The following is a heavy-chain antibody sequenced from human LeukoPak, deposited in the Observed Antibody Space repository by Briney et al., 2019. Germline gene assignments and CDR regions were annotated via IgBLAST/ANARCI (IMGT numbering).Heavy chain of an antibody. D-gene: IGHD6-13*01. J-gene: IGHJ2*01. CDR1: GGSFSGYY. V-gene: IGHV4-34*01. CDR3: ARDEQPWYFDL. CDR2: INHSGST. Sequence: TSETLSLTCAVYGGSFSGYYWSWIRQPPGKGLEWIGEINHSGSTNYNPSLKSRVTISVDTSKNQFSLKLSSVTAADTAVYYCARDEQPWYFDLWGRGTLVTVSS.